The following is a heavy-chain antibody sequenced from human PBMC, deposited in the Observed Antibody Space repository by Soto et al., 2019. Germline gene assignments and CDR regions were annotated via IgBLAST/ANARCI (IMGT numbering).Heavy chain of an antibody. V-gene: IGHV3-30*18. CDR1: GFTFSSYG. CDR3: AKDPRLDILTGSFDY. D-gene: IGHD3-9*01. Sequence: QVQLVESGGGVVQPGRSLRLSCAASGFTFSSYGVHWVRQAPGKGLEWVAVISYDGSNKYYADSVKGRFTISRDNSKNTLYLQMNSLRAEDTAVYYCAKDPRLDILTGSFDYWGQGTLVTVSS. CDR2: ISYDGSNK. J-gene: IGHJ4*02.